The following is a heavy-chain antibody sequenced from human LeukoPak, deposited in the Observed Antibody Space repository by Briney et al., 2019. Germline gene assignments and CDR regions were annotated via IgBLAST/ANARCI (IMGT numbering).Heavy chain of an antibody. CDR2: ISGRGDKT. Sequence: GGSLRLSCAASGFTFSNYAMSGVRQAPGRGLEWVSAISGRGDKTYNADSVKGRFTISRDNSRNTLSLQLNSLRAEDTAVYYCAKDTSAWWYHRAYMDVWGKGTTVTVSS. CDR3: AKDTSAWWYHRAYMDV. CDR1: GFTFSNYA. V-gene: IGHV3-23*01. J-gene: IGHJ6*03. D-gene: IGHD2-15*01.